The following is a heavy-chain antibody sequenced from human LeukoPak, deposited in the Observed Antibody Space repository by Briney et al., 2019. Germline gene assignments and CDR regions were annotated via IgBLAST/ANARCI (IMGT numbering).Heavy chain of an antibody. Sequence: GRSLRLSCAASGFTFSSYGMHSVRQAPGKGLEWVAMIWYDGSNTYYADSVKGRFTISRDNSKNTLFLQMDSLRAEDTAVYYCARDRSTTHFDYWGQRTLVTVS. CDR3: ARDRSTTHFDY. CDR1: GFTFSSYG. V-gene: IGHV3-33*01. CDR2: IWYDGSNT. D-gene: IGHD5/OR15-5a*01. J-gene: IGHJ4*02.